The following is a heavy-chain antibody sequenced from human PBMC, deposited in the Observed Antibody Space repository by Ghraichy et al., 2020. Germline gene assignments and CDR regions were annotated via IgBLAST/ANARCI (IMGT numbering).Heavy chain of an antibody. CDR1: GFPLTSYA. Sequence: GESLNISCAVSGFPLTSYAMNWVRQAPGKGLEWVSAISASGRSTYYADAVKGRFTISRDKSKKTPNLQMNSLRADDTAVYYCAKEALTLADPGHAFDLWGQGTMVTVS. V-gene: IGHV3-23*01. CDR3: AKEALTLADPGHAFDL. CDR2: ISASGRST. J-gene: IGHJ3*01. D-gene: IGHD6-19*01.